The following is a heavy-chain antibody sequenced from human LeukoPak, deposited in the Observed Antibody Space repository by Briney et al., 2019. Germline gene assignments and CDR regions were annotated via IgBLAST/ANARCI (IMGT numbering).Heavy chain of an antibody. V-gene: IGHV3-23*01. Sequence: PGGSLRLSCAASEFTFSSYAMSWVRQSPGKGLEWVSAISGSGGSTYNADSVKGRFTISRDNAKNSLYLQMNSLRAEDTAVYYCARDNNGGIDYWGQGTLVTVSS. CDR3: ARDNNGGIDY. D-gene: IGHD7-27*01. J-gene: IGHJ4*02. CDR2: ISGSGGST. CDR1: EFTFSSYA.